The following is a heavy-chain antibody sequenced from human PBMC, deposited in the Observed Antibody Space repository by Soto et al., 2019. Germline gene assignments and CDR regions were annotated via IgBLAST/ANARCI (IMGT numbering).Heavy chain of an antibody. J-gene: IGHJ3*02. CDR2: INPSGGST. CDR1: GYTFTIYY. V-gene: IGHV1-46*01. Sequence: GASVKVSCKASGYTFTIYYMRWVRQAPGQGLEWMGIINPSGGSTSYAQKFQGRVTMTRDTSTSTVYMELSSLRSEDTAVYYCARDEPYDAFDIWGQGTMVTVSS. CDR3: ARDEPYDAFDI.